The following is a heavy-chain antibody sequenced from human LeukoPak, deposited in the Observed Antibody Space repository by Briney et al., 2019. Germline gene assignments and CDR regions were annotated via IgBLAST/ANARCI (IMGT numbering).Heavy chain of an antibody. CDR3: ARRLRWKLPILGFDY. V-gene: IGHV5-51*01. Sequence: GESLKISCKGSGYSFTSYWIGWVRQMPGKGLEWMGIIYPGDSDTRYSPSFQGQVTISADKSISTAYLQWSSLKASDTAMYYCARRLRWKLPILGFDYWGQGTLVTVSS. CDR1: GYSFTSYW. J-gene: IGHJ4*02. CDR2: IYPGDSDT. D-gene: IGHD1-26*01.